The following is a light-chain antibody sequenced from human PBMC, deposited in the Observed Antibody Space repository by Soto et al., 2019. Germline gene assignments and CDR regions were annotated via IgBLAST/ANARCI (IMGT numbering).Light chain of an antibody. V-gene: IGKV3-20*01. CDR2: GAS. J-gene: IGKJ2*01. CDR3: QLHGDSPPGYT. CDR1: QSVSSSF. Sequence: EIVLTQSPGTLSLSPGERATLSCRASQSVSSSFLAWYQQRPGQAPRLLIFGASYRATGIPDRFSGSGSGTDFTLTISRLEPEDFAVYYCQLHGDSPPGYTFGQGTKLEIK.